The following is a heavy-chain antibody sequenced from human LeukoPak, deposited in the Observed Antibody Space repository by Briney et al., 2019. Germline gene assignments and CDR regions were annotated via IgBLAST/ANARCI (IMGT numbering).Heavy chain of an antibody. CDR1: GFTFSSYS. V-gene: IGHV3-48*01. D-gene: IGHD4-17*01. CDR2: ISSSSSTI. J-gene: IGHJ6*02. Sequence: GGSLRLSCAASGFTFSSYSMNWVRQAPGKGLEWVSYISSSSSTIYYADSVKGRFTISRDNAKNSLYLQMNSLRAEDTAVYYCARDHGDYPTIYYYYGMDVGGQGTTVTVSS. CDR3: ARDHGDYPTIYYYYGMDV.